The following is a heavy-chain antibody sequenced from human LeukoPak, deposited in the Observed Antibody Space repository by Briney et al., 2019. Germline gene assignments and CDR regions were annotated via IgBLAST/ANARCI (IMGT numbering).Heavy chain of an antibody. D-gene: IGHD4-17*01. V-gene: IGHV4-4*02. CDR3: ARFNGDYVFDYFDY. Sequence: SGTLSLTCAVSGGSISSSNWWSWVRQPPEKGLEWIGEIYHSGSTNYNPSLKSRVTISVDKSKNQFSLKLSSVTAADTAVYYCARFNGDYVFDYFDYWGQGTLVTVSS. J-gene: IGHJ4*02. CDR2: IYHSGST. CDR1: GGSISSSNW.